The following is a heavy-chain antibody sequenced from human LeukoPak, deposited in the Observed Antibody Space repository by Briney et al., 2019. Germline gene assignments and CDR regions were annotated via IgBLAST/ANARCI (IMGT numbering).Heavy chain of an antibody. D-gene: IGHD6-13*01. J-gene: IGHJ4*02. V-gene: IGHV1-24*01. Sequence: ASVKVSCKVSGYTLTELSMHWVRQAPGKGLEWMGGFDPEDGETIHAQKFQGRVTMTEDTSTNTAYMELSSLRSEDTAVYYCATDIIGSSWYYFDYWGQGTLVTVSS. CDR1: GYTLTELS. CDR2: FDPEDGET. CDR3: ATDIIGSSWYYFDY.